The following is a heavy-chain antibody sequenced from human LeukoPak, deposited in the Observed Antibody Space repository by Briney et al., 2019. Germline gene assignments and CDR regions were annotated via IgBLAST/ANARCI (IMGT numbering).Heavy chain of an antibody. D-gene: IGHD3-22*01. CDR1: GGTFSSYA. V-gene: IGHV1-69*04. CDR2: IIPILGIA. J-gene: IGHJ6*02. Sequence: SVKVSCKASGGTFSSYAISWVRQAPGQGLEWMGRIIPILGIANYAQKFQGRVTMTRDTSTSAVYMELSSLRSEDTAVYYCARDLADLVVYYYGMDVWGQGTTVTVSS. CDR3: ARDLADLVVYYYGMDV.